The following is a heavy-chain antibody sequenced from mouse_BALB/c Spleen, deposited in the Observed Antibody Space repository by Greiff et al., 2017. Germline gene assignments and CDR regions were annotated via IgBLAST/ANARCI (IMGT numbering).Heavy chain of an antibody. CDR3: ARRAGHDEGYFDV. CDR1: GFSLSTSGMG. Sequence: QVTLKVSGPGILQPSQTLSLTCSFSGFSLSTSGMGVSWIRQPSGKGLEWLAHIYWDDDKRYNPSLKSRLTISKDTSSNQVFLKITSVDTADTATYYCARRAGHDEGYFDVWGAGTTVTVSS. V-gene: IGHV8-12*01. CDR2: IYWDDDK. J-gene: IGHJ1*01. D-gene: IGHD2-12*01.